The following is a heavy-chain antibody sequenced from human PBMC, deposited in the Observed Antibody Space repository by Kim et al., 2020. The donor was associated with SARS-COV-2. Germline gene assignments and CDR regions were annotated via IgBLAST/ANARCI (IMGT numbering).Heavy chain of an antibody. Sequence: YNPSLKGRITMSVDTSKNQLSLDLSSVTAAYTAVYYCARAIGAITPFDYWGQGTLVSVSS. D-gene: IGHD1-26*01. J-gene: IGHJ4*02. CDR3: ARAIGAITPFDY. V-gene: IGHV4-4*07.